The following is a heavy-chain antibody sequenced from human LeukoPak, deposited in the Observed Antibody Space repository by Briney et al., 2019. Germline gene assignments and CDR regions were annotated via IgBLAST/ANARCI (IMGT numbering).Heavy chain of an antibody. J-gene: IGHJ4*02. V-gene: IGHV1-2*02. Sequence: ASVKVSCKASGYTFTGYYMHWVRQAPGQGLEWMGWISPNSGGKIYAQKFQDRVTMTRDSSISTAYMELSSLKSDDRAVYYCARGCSSTSCHTSGFDYWGQGTLVTVSS. CDR2: ISPNSGGK. CDR3: ARGCSSTSCHTSGFDY. D-gene: IGHD2-2*01. CDR1: GYTFTGYY.